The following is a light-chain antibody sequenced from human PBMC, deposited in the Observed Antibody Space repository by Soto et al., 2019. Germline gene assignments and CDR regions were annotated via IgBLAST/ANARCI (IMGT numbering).Light chain of an antibody. V-gene: IGLV2-8*01. CDR1: SSDVGGYNY. J-gene: IGLJ1*01. CDR2: EVS. CDR3: LSYADTAYV. Sequence: QSPLSQPPSASVSPGQSVTISCAGTSSDVGGYNYVSWYQQYPGKVPKLMIYEVSGRPSGVPDRFSGSKSGNTAFLTVSGLQAEDEAGYYCLSYADTAYVFGTGTKVTVL.